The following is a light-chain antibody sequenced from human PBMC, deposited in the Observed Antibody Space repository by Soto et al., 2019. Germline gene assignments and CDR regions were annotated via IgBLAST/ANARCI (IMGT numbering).Light chain of an antibody. CDR1: SSDVGTFDF. CDR3: CLYTASYSV. CDR2: DVT. J-gene: IGLJ3*02. Sequence: QSVLTQPRSVSGSPGQSVAISCTRNSSDVGTFDFVSWYQQHPGKAPKLMLYDVTKRPSGVPDRFSGSKSGDTASLTISGLQAEDEADYYCCLYTASYSVFGGGTKLTVL. V-gene: IGLV2-11*01.